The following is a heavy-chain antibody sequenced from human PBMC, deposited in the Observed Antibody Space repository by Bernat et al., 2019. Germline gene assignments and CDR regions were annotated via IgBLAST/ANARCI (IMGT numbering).Heavy chain of an antibody. Sequence: EVQLVESGGGLVQPGGSLRLSCAASGFTFSDHYMDWVRQAPGKGLEWVGRSRNKDKTFTTEYAASVTGRFTISRDESKNSLYLQMNSLKTEDTAVYYCASASSYSGTYETRNYFDSWGQGTLVTVSS. CDR1: GFTFSDHY. D-gene: IGHD1-26*01. CDR3: ASASSYSGTYETRNYFDS. J-gene: IGHJ4*02. V-gene: IGHV3-72*01. CDR2: SRNKDKTFTT.